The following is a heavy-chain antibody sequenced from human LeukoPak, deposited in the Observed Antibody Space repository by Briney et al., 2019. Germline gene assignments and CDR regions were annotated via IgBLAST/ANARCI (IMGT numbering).Heavy chain of an antibody. V-gene: IGHV4-4*02. Sequence: PSETLSLTCAVSGGSISSSNWWSWVRQPPGKGLEWIGEIYHSGSTNYNPSLKSRVTISVDKSKNQFSLKLSSVTAADTAVYYCARRGVPATAIPWYYFDYWGQGTLVTVSS. CDR2: IYHSGST. CDR3: ARRGVPATAIPWYYFDY. CDR1: GGSISSSNW. D-gene: IGHD2-2*02. J-gene: IGHJ4*02.